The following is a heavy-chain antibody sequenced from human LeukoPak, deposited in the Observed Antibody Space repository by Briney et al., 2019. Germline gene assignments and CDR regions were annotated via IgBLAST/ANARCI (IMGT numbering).Heavy chain of an antibody. CDR1: GFTFSSFS. Sequence: GGSLRLSCAASGFTFSSFSMNWVRQAPGKGLEWVSTISTGGAATYYADSVKGRFTISRDNSENTLYLQMNSLRAEDTAVYYCAKGLSESIYDALDSWGQGTLVTVSS. D-gene: IGHD1-26*01. CDR3: AKGLSESIYDALDS. CDR2: ISTGGAAT. J-gene: IGHJ4*02. V-gene: IGHV3-23*01.